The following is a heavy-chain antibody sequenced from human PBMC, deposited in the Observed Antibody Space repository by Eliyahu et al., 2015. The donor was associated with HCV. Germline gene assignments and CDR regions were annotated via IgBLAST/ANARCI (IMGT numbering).Heavy chain of an antibody. CDR2: IYSDGNT. D-gene: IGHD3-22*01. Sequence: PGGSLRLSCAASGFTVSSNYMTWVRQAPGKGLEWVSVIYSDGNTYHADSVKGRFTITRDNSKNTLYLQMNSLRPEDTAVYYCARLERESSGSFTRRHYFYYLDVWGKGTTVTVSS. CDR1: GFTVSSNY. V-gene: IGHV3-66*02. J-gene: IGHJ6*03. CDR3: ARLERESSGSFTRRHYFYYLDV.